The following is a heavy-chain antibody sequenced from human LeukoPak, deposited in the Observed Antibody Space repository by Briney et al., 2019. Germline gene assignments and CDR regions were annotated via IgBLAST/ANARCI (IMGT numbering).Heavy chain of an antibody. D-gene: IGHD5-12*01. CDR1: GFTFSSYG. V-gene: IGHV3-33*01. CDR2: IWYDGSNK. Sequence: GGSLRLSCAASGFTFSSYGMHWVRQAPGKGLEWVAVIWYDGSNKYHADSVKGRFTISRDNSKNTLYLQMNSLRAEDTAVYYCAREVNIVTKWGLAPDYWGQGTLVTVSS. CDR3: AREVNIVTKWGLAPDY. J-gene: IGHJ4*02.